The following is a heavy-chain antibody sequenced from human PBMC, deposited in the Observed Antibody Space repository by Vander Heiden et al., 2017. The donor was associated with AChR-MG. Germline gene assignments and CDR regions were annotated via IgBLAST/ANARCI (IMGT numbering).Heavy chain of an antibody. D-gene: IGHD4-17*01. CDR1: GGTFSSYA. CDR3: ARDRVTVTRYYYYYMDV. J-gene: IGHJ6*03. Sequence: QVQLVQSGAEVKKPGSSVKVSCKASGGTFSSYAISWVRQAPGQGLEWMGGIIPIFGTANYAQKFQGRVTITADKSTSTAYMELSSLRSEDTAVYYCARDRVTVTRYYYYYMDVWGKGTTVTVSS. V-gene: IGHV1-69*06. CDR2: IIPIFGTA.